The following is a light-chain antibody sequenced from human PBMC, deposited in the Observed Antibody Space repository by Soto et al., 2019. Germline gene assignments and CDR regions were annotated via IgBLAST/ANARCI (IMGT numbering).Light chain of an antibody. CDR2: GAS. CDR3: QQYNNWPPWT. Sequence: LMTHSPASLSVSQGETATLSCRASQSVSSYLAWYQQRPGQAPRLLIYGASTRATGIPARFSGGGSGTEFTLTISSLQSEDFAVYFCQQYNNWPPWTFGQGTKVDIK. V-gene: IGKV3-15*01. J-gene: IGKJ1*01. CDR1: QSVSSY.